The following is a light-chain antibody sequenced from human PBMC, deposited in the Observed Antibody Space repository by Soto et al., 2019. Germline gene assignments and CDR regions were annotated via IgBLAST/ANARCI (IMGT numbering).Light chain of an antibody. CDR2: WAS. CDR1: QSVLYRANNRSH. Sequence: DIVLTQFPESLTVSRGERVTINCDSSQSVLYRANNRSHLAWFQQRPGQPPKLLIFWASFRESGVPARFSGSGSGTHFTLTISSLQAEDVAVYHCHQFFITPWTFGQGTRVEIK. V-gene: IGKV4-1*01. CDR3: HQFFITPWT. J-gene: IGKJ1*01.